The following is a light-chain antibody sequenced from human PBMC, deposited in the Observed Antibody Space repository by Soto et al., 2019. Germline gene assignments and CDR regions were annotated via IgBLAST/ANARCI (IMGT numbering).Light chain of an antibody. Sequence: DIQMTQSPSNLSASIGARVTITCRASQTIDNYLNWYQQKPGKAPKLLISAASRLQSGVPSRFSGVGSGTDFTLTINTLQPEDIATYFCQRGYSTPRFGGGTKVEIK. CDR1: QTIDNY. CDR2: AAS. J-gene: IGKJ4*01. CDR3: QRGYSTPR. V-gene: IGKV1-39*01.